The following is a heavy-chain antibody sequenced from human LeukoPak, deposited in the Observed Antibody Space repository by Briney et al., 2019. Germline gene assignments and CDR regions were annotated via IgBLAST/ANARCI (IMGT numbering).Heavy chain of an antibody. Sequence: GGSLRLSXAASGFTFSSYAMSWVRQAPGKGLEGVSAISGSGGSTYYADSVKGRFTISRDNSKNTLYLQMNSLRAEDTAVYYCAKDRPHWNDLYYFDYWGQGTLVTVSS. CDR2: ISGSGGST. CDR3: AKDRPHWNDLYYFDY. J-gene: IGHJ4*02. CDR1: GFTFSSYA. D-gene: IGHD1-1*01. V-gene: IGHV3-23*01.